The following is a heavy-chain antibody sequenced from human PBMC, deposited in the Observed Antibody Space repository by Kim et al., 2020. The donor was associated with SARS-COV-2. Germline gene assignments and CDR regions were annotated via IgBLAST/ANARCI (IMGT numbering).Heavy chain of an antibody. CDR1: GGTFSSYA. CDR3: ARGGWSRTNHPIVVAYNWFDP. Sequence: SVKVSCKASGGTFSSYAISWVRQAPGQGLEWMGGIIPIFGTANYAQKFQGRVTITADESTSTAYMELSSLRSEDTAVYYCARGGWSRTNHPIVVAYNWFDPWGQGTLVTVSS. D-gene: IGHD2-21*01. V-gene: IGHV1-69*13. J-gene: IGHJ5*02. CDR2: IIPIFGTA.